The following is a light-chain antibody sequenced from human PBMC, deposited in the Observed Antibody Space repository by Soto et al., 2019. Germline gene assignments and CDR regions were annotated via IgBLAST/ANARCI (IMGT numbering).Light chain of an antibody. CDR1: SSDVGGYNY. CDR2: DVS. Sequence: QSVLTQPRSVSGSPGQSVTMSCTGTSSDVGGYNYVSWYQQYPGKAPKLMIYDVSRRPSGVPDRFSGSKSGNTASLTISGLQDDDDSDYYCCSGASSNWVFGGGTKLTVL. J-gene: IGLJ3*02. CDR3: CSGASSNWV. V-gene: IGLV2-11*01.